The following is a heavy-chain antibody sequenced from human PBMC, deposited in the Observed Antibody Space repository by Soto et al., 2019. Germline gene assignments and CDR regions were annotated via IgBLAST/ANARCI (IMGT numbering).Heavy chain of an antibody. CDR2: IYYSGST. CDR1: GGSISSYY. Sequence: PSETLSLTCTVSGGSISSYYWSWIRQPPGKGLEWIGYIYYSGSTNYNPSLKSRVTISVDTSKNQFSLKLSSVTAADTAVYHCARTFWSGFLLDYSYMDVWGKGTTVTVSS. D-gene: IGHD3-3*01. J-gene: IGHJ6*03. CDR3: ARTFWSGFLLDYSYMDV. V-gene: IGHV4-59*12.